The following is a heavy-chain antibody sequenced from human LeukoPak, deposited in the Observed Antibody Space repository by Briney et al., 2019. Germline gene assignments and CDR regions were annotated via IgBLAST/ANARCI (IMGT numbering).Heavy chain of an antibody. CDR1: GGSISSYY. CDR2: IYYSGST. CDR3: AREVTYYYDSSGSFDY. D-gene: IGHD3-22*01. V-gene: IGHV4-59*01. Sequence: SETLSLTCTVSGGSISSYYWSWIRQPPGKGLEWIGYIYYSGSTNYNPSLKSRVTISVDTSKNQSSLKLSSVTAADTAVYYCAREVTYYYDSSGSFDYWGQGTLVTVSS. J-gene: IGHJ4*02.